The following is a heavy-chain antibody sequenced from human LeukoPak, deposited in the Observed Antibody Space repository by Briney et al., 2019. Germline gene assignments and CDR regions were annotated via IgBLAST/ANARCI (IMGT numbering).Heavy chain of an antibody. V-gene: IGHV3-64D*06. CDR1: GFTFSDYT. CDR3: VKAGGSEIYYKEFLDY. J-gene: IGHJ4*02. Sequence: GGSLRLSCSASGFTFSDYTIHWVRQAPGKGLEYVSAISSNGGSTYYADSVKGRFTISRDNSKNTLYLQMSSLRAEDTAVYYCVKAGGSEIYYKEFLDYWGQGTLVTVSS. CDR2: ISSNGGST. D-gene: IGHD3-10*01.